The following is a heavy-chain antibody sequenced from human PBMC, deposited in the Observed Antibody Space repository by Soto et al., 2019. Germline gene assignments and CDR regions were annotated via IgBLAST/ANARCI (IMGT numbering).Heavy chain of an antibody. CDR3: TTGYSYGDAFDI. J-gene: IGHJ3*02. CDR1: GFTFSNAW. CDR2: IKSKTDGGTT. V-gene: IGHV3-15*01. Sequence: GGSLRLSCAASGFTFSNAWMSWVRQAPGKGLEWVGRIKSKTDGGTTDYAAPVKGRFTISRDDSKNTLYLQMNSLKTEDTAGYYCTTGYSYGDAFDIWGQGTMVTVSS. D-gene: IGHD5-18*01.